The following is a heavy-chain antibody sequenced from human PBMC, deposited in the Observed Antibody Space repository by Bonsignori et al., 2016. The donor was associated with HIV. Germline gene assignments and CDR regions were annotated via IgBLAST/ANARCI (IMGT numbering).Heavy chain of an antibody. V-gene: IGHV3-74*01. Sequence: VRQMPGKGLVWVSRISSDGSSTYYADSVKGRFTISRDNAKNTPYLQMNSLRAEDTAVYYCARADYYDSSGYLNYWGQGTLVTVSS. D-gene: IGHD3-22*01. CDR2: ISSDGSST. CDR3: ARADYYDSSGYLNY. J-gene: IGHJ4*02.